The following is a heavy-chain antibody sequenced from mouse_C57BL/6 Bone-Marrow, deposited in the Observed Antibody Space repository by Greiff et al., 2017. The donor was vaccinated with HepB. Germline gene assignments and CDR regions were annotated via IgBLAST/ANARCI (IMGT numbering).Heavy chain of an antibody. J-gene: IGHJ4*01. CDR1: GYSFTGYY. Sequence: EVQLQQSGPELVKPGASVKISCKASGYSFTGYYMHWVKQSHGNILDWIGYIYPYNGVSSYNQKFKGKATLTVDKSSSTAYMELRSLTSEDSAVYYCSRGKMTTVVANYAMDYWGQGTSVTVSS. CDR2: IYPYNGVS. CDR3: SRGKMTTVVANYAMDY. V-gene: IGHV1-31*01. D-gene: IGHD1-1*01.